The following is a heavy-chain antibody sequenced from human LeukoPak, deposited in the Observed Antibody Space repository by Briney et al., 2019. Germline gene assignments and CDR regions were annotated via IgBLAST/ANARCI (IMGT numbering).Heavy chain of an antibody. CDR3: ATTRASIGWYGGSDAFDM. CDR1: GYALTELS. V-gene: IGHV1-24*01. D-gene: IGHD6-19*01. Sequence: AASVKVSCKVSGYALTELSMHWVRQAPGEGLEWMGHFDPEDGETIYAQKFQGRVTMTEDTSTDTAYMELSSLRSEDTAVYYCATTRASIGWYGGSDAFDMWGQGTMVTVSS. CDR2: FDPEDGET. J-gene: IGHJ3*02.